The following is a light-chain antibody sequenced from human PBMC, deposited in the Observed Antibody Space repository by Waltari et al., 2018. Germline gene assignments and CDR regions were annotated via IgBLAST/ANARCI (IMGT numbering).Light chain of an antibody. J-gene: IGKJ1*01. V-gene: IGKV3-20*01. CDR1: ESISRY. CDR3: KHHLRLPAT. CDR2: AAS. Sequence: EIVLTQSPGTLSLSPGDGATLSCRASESISRYLAWYQQKPGRAPRLLIYAASSRATGIPDRFSGSGSGTDFSLTISRLEPEDFAVYYCKHHLRLPATFGQGTKVEIK.